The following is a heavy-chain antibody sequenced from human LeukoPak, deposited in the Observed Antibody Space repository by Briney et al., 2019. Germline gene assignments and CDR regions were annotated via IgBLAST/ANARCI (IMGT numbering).Heavy chain of an antibody. V-gene: IGHV4-4*07. CDR1: GGSISSYY. D-gene: IGHD2-2*03. CDR2: IYTSGST. J-gene: IGHJ4*02. CDR3: ARHALGYCSSTSCLSFDY. Sequence: SETLSLTCTVSGGSISSYYWSWTRQPAGKGLEWIGRIYTSGSTNYNPSLKSRVTMSVDTSKNQFSLKLSSVTAADAAVYYCARHALGYCSSTSCLSFDYWGQGTLVTVSS.